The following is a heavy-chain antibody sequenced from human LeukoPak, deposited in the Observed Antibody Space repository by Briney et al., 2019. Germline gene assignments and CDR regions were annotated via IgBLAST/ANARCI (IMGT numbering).Heavy chain of an antibody. CDR3: AKGGYCSSTSCYLFNWFDP. V-gene: IGHV3-30*18. J-gene: IGHJ5*02. D-gene: IGHD2-2*01. CDR1: GFTFSSYG. CDR2: ISYDGRNK. Sequence: GGSLRLSCAASGFTFSSYGMHWVRQAPGKGLAWVAVISYDGRNKYYADSVKGRFTISRDNSKNTLYLQTNSLRAEDTAVYYCAKGGYCSSTSCYLFNWFDPWGQGTLVTVSS.